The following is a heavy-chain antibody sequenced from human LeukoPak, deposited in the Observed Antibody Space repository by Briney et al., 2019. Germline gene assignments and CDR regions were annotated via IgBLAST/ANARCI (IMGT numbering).Heavy chain of an antibody. D-gene: IGHD5-18*01. J-gene: IGHJ4*02. CDR1: GFTFSSYW. V-gene: IGHV3-74*01. CDR3: ARGGGYSYGTFDY. Sequence: GGSLRLSCAASGFTFSSYWMHWVRQAPGKGLVWVSRINSDGSSTRHADSVKGRFTISRDNAKNTLYLQMNSLRAEDTAVYYCARGGGYSYGTFDYWGQGTLVTVSS. CDR2: INSDGSST.